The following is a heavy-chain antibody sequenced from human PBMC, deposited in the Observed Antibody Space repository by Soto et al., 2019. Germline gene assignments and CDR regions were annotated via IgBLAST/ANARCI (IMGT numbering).Heavy chain of an antibody. J-gene: IGHJ2*01. CDR2: IYHSGST. CDR3: ARGSTVVTPGWYFDL. D-gene: IGHD4-17*01. Sequence: QLQLQESGSGLVKPSQTLSLTCAVSGGSISSGGYSWSWIRQPPGKGLEWIGYIYHSGSTYYNPSLTSRVTISVDRSKSQFSLKLSSVTAADTAVYYCARGSTVVTPGWYFDLWGRGTLVTVSS. V-gene: IGHV4-30-2*01. CDR1: GGSISSGGYS.